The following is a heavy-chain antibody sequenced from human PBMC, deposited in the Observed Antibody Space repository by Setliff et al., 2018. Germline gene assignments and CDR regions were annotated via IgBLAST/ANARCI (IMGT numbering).Heavy chain of an antibody. V-gene: IGHV1-2*02. Sequence: ASVKVSCKASGYTFTGYYMHWVRQALGQGLEWMGWINPNSGGTNYAQKFQGRVTMTRDTSISTAYMELSRLRSDDTAVYYCARDRVPITMIVVVTPNYYMDVWGKGTTVTVSS. CDR3: ARDRVPITMIVVVTPNYYMDV. CDR1: GYTFTGYY. CDR2: INPNSGGT. D-gene: IGHD3-22*01. J-gene: IGHJ6*03.